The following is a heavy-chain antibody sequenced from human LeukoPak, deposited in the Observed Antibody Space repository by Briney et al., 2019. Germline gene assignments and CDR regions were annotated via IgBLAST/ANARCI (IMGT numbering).Heavy chain of an antibody. CDR2: IYYSGST. CDR1: GVSISSDNYY. J-gene: IGHJ4*02. D-gene: IGHD3-22*01. Sequence: SETLSLTCTVSGVSISSDNYYWDWIRQPPGKGLGWVGRIYYSGSTYYNPSLKSRVTISVDTSKNQFSLKLSSVTAADTAVYCCARHWAYDTSDVHTVDYWGQGTLVTVSS. V-gene: IGHV4-39*01. CDR3: ARHWAYDTSDVHTVDY.